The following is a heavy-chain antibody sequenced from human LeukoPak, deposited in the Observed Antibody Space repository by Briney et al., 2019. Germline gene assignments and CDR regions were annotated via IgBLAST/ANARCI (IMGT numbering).Heavy chain of an antibody. D-gene: IGHD6-13*01. V-gene: IGHV5-51*01. CDR2: IYPGDSDT. CDR3: ARQKYNSSWYVWFDP. Sequence: GESLKISCKGSGYSFTSYWIGWVRQMPGKGLEWMGIIYPGDSDTRYSPSFQGQVTISADKSISTAYLQWSSLKASDTAMYYCARQKYNSSWYVWFDPWGQGTLVTVSS. J-gene: IGHJ5*02. CDR1: GYSFTSYW.